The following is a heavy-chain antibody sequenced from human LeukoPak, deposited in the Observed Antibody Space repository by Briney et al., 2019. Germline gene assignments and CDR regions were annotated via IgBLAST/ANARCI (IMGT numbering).Heavy chain of an antibody. V-gene: IGHV4-39*01. CDR3: ARRRIQLWPPRFDY. CDR1: GGSISSSSYY. CDR2: IYYGGST. J-gene: IGHJ4*02. Sequence: SETLSLTCTVSGGSISSSSYYWGWIRQPPGKGLGWIGSIYYGGSTYYNPSLKSRVTISVDTSKNQFSLKLSSVTAADTAVYYCARRRIQLWPPRFDYWGQGTLVTVSS. D-gene: IGHD5-18*01.